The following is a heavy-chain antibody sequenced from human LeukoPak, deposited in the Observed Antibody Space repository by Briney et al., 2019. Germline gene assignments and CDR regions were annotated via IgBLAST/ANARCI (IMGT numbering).Heavy chain of an antibody. CDR1: GDSTSDFY. CDR3: ARVPIVGATPGGFDY. CDR2: IHDSGIS. V-gene: IGHV4-59*12. Sequence: SETLSLTCSVSGDSTSDFYWNWIRQSPGKGLEWIGNIHDSGISNYNPSLKSRVTISVDTSKNQFSLKLSSVTAADTAVYYCARVPIVGATPGGFDYWGQGTLVTVSS. D-gene: IGHD1-26*01. J-gene: IGHJ4*02.